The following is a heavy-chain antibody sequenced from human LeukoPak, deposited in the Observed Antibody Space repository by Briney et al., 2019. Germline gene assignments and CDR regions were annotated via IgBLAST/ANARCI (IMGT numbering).Heavy chain of an antibody. D-gene: IGHD3-3*01. CDR3: ARGQILYYYYYMDV. J-gene: IGHJ6*03. Sequence: GGSLRLSCAASGFTFSSYSMNWVRQAPGKGLEWVSYISSSSSTIYYADSVKGRFTISRDNAKNSLYLQMNSLRAEDTAVYYCARGQILYYYYYMDVWGKGTTVTVSS. CDR1: GFTFSSYS. V-gene: IGHV3-48*01. CDR2: ISSSSSTI.